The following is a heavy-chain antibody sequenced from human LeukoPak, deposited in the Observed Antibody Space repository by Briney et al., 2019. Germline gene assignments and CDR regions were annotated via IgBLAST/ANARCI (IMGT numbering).Heavy chain of an antibody. V-gene: IGHV3-23*01. CDR1: GFTSSSYA. CDR2: ISDSGGNT. CDR3: ATRKLISGWYGAPSDY. Sequence: GRSLTLSCAASGFTSSSYAMSWVRQAPGKGLEWVSAISDSGGNTYYADSVKGRFTDSRDNSKNTLYLQMNSLRAEDTAVYYCATRKLISGWYGAPSDYWGQGTLVTVSS. J-gene: IGHJ4*02. D-gene: IGHD6-19*01.